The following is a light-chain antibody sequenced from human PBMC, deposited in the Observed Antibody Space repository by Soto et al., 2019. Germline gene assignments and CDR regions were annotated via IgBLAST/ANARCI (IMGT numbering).Light chain of an antibody. V-gene: IGKV3-20*01. CDR2: GAS. J-gene: IGKJ4*01. CDR3: QQYGSSPA. Sequence: EIVLTQSPGTLSLSPGERATLSCRASQSVSSSYLAWYQQKPGQAPRLLIYGASSRATGIPDRFSGSGYGTDFTLTISRLEPEDFAVYYCQQYGSSPAFGGGTKVEIK. CDR1: QSVSSSY.